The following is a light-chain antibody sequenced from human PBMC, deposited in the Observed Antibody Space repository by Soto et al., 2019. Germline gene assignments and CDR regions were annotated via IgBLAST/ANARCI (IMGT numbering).Light chain of an antibody. CDR1: QSVSSIY. J-gene: IGKJ4*01. Sequence: EIVLTVSPGTLSLSQGERATLSCRASQSVSSIYLAWYQQKPGQAPRLLIYGASSRPTGIPDRFSGSGSGTDFTLTISRLEPEDFAVYYCQQYGSSALTFGGGTKVDI. CDR3: QQYGSSALT. CDR2: GAS. V-gene: IGKV3-20*01.